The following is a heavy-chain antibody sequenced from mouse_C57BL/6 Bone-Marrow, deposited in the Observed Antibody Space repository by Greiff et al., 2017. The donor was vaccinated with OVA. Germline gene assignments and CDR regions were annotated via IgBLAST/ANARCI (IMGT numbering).Heavy chain of an antibody. CDR3: TRHGYYFDY. V-gene: IGHV1-15*01. CDR1: GYTFTDYE. Sequence: VQLQQSGAELVRPGASVTLSCKASGYTFTDYEMHWVKQTPVHGLEWIGAIDPETGGTAYNQKFKGKAILTADKSSSTAYMELRSLTSEDSAVYYCTRHGYYFDYWGQGTTLTVSS. CDR2: IDPETGGT. J-gene: IGHJ2*01.